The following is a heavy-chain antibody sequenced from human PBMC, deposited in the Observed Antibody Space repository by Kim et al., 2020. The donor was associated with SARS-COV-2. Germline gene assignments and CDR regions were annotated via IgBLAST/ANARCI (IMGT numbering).Heavy chain of an antibody. V-gene: IGHV3-21*01. Sequence: GGSLRLSCAASGFTFSSYSMNWVRQAPGKGLEWVSSISSSSSYIYYADSVKGRFTISRDNAKNSLYLQMNSLRAEDTAVYYCASDWKVPYCSGGSCYGYYYYGMGVWGQGATVTVSS. J-gene: IGHJ6*02. D-gene: IGHD2-15*01. CDR1: GFTFSSYS. CDR2: ISSSSSYI. CDR3: ASDWKVPYCSGGSCYGYYYYGMGV.